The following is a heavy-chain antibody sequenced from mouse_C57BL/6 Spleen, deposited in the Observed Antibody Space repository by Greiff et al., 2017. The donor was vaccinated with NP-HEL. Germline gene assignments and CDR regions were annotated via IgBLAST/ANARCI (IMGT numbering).Heavy chain of an antibody. J-gene: IGHJ3*01. D-gene: IGHD1-1*01. V-gene: IGHV1-42*01. Sequence: VQLQQSGPELVKPGASVKISCKASGYSFTGYYMNWVKQSPEKSLEWIGEINPSTGGTTYNQKFKAKATLTVDKSSSTAYMQLKSLTSEDSAVYYCARLLRSSFAYWGQGTLVTVSA. CDR3: ARLLRSSFAY. CDR2: INPSTGGT. CDR1: GYSFTGYY.